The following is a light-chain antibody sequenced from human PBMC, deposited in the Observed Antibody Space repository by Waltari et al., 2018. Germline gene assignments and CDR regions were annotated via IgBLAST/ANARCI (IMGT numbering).Light chain of an antibody. Sequence: DIVMTQSPDSLAVSLGERATINFRSSQSVLYSSNNKNYLAWYQQKPGQPPKLLFYWASIRESGVPDRFSGSGSGTDFTLTISSLQAEDVAVYYCQEYYGIPYTFGQGTKLEIK. J-gene: IGKJ2*01. V-gene: IGKV4-1*01. CDR2: WAS. CDR1: QSVLYSSNNKNY. CDR3: QEYYGIPYT.